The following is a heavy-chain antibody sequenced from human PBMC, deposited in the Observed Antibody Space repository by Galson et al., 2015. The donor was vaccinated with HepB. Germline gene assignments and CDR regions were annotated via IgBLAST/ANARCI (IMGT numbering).Heavy chain of an antibody. CDR2: ISWNSGSI. V-gene: IGHV3-9*01. CDR1: GFTFDDYA. J-gene: IGHJ4*02. D-gene: IGHD2-2*01. Sequence: SLRLSCAASGFTFDDYAMHWVRRAPGKGLEWVSGISWNSGSIGYADSVKGRFTISRDNAKNSLYLQMNSLRAEDTALYYCAKDTDCSSTSCLVGPFDYWGQGTLVTVSS. CDR3: AKDTDCSSTSCLVGPFDY.